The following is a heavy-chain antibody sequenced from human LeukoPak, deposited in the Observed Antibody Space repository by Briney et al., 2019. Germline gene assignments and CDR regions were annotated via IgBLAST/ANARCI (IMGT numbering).Heavy chain of an antibody. Sequence: PGGSLRLSCAASGFTFSDYSMHWVRQAPGKGLNWVAFIRYDGNNKYYADSVKGRFTISRDNSMNTLYLQMNSLRAEDTAVYYCAKDDRIQTRRYSYNYWGQGTLVTVSS. J-gene: IGHJ4*02. CDR3: AKDDRIQTRRYSYNY. CDR2: IRYDGNNK. CDR1: GFTFSDYS. V-gene: IGHV3-30*02. D-gene: IGHD5-18*01.